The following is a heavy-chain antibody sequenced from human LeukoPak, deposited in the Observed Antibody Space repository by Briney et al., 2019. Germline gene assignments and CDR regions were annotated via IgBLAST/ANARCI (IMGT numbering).Heavy chain of an antibody. J-gene: IGHJ4*02. Sequence: PGGSLRLSCAASGFTFSSYEMNWVRQAPGKGLEWVSSISSSSSYIYYADSVKGRFTISRGNAKNSLYLQMNSLRAEDTAVYYCARDIRYYDFWSGSLGYFDYWGQGTLVTVSS. CDR3: ARDIRYYDFWSGSLGYFDY. CDR1: GFTFSSYE. CDR2: ISSSSSYI. V-gene: IGHV3-21*01. D-gene: IGHD3-3*01.